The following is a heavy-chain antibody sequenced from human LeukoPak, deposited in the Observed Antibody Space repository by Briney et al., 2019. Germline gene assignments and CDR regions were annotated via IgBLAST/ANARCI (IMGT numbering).Heavy chain of an antibody. V-gene: IGHV1-2*02. CDR3: ARVYVADDYGDYFNDF. Sequence: ASVKVSCKASGYTFTGYYMHWVRQAPGQGLEWMGWINPNSGDTNYAQRFQGRVTMTRDTSISTAYMELSRLTSDDTAVYYCARVYVADDYGDYFNDFWGQGTLVTVSS. D-gene: IGHD4-17*01. CDR1: GYTFTGYY. J-gene: IGHJ4*02. CDR2: INPNSGDT.